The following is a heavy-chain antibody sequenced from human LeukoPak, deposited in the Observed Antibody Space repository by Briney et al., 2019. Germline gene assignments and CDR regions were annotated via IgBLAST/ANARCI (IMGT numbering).Heavy chain of an antibody. Sequence: SVKVSCKASGGTFSSYAISWVRQAPGQGLEWMGRISPIFGTANYAQKFQGRVTITTDESTSTAYMELSSLRSEDTAVYYCARSHRITMIVVGQTNAFDIWGQGTMVTVSS. D-gene: IGHD3-22*01. CDR2: ISPIFGTA. CDR1: GGTFSSYA. CDR3: ARSHRITMIVVGQTNAFDI. J-gene: IGHJ3*02. V-gene: IGHV1-69*05.